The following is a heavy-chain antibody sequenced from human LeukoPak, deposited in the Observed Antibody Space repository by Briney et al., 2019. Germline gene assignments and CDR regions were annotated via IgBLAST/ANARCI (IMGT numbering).Heavy chain of an antibody. CDR1: GGSISSSSYY. CDR3: ARDSSYYYYYMDV. J-gene: IGHJ6*03. V-gene: IGHV4-39*07. Sequence: SETLSLTCTVSGGSISSSSYYWGWIRQPPGKGLEWIGSFYYSGSTYYNPSLKSRVTISVDTSKNQFSLKLSSVTAADTAVYYCARDSSYYYYYMDVWGKGTTVTVSS. D-gene: IGHD2/OR15-2a*01. CDR2: FYYSGST.